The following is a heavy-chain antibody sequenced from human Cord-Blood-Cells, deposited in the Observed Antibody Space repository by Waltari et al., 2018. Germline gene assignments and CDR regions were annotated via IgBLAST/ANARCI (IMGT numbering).Heavy chain of an antibody. CDR2: IYYSEST. CDR1: GVPIRRSY. V-gene: IGHV4-59*01. CDR3: ASRAQLGQGGAFDI. Sequence: QVQLQESGTGLVKPSETLSITCPVTGVPIRRSYWRWIRQPPGKGLEWIGYIYYSESTNYNPSLKSRVTISVDTSKNQFSLKLSSVTAADTAVYYCASRAQLGQGGAFDIWGQGTMVTVSS. J-gene: IGHJ3*02. D-gene: IGHD3-10*01.